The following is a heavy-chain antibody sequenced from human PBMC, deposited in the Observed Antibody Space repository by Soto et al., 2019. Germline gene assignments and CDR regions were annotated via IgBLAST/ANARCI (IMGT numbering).Heavy chain of an antibody. D-gene: IGHD6-13*01. V-gene: IGHV1-69*13. CDR1: GGTFSSYA. CDR2: IIPIFGTA. J-gene: IGHJ4*02. CDR3: AKSYSSNWYDYFDY. Sequence: ASVKVSCKASGGTFSSYAISWVRQAPGQGLEWMGGIIPIFGTANYAQKFQGRVTITADESTSTAYMELSSLRSEDTALYYCAKSYSSNWYDYFDYWGQGTLVTVSS.